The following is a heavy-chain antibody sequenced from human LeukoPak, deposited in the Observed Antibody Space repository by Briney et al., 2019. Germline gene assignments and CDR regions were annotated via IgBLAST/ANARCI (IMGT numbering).Heavy chain of an antibody. J-gene: IGHJ4*02. D-gene: IGHD5-18*01. CDR2: INHSGST. Sequence: SETLSLTCAVYGGSFSGYYWSWIRQPPGKGPEWIGEINHSGSTNYNPSLKSRVTISVDTSKNQFSLKLSSVTAADTAVYYCARASTAMVTSHYDYRGQGTLVTVSS. V-gene: IGHV4-34*01. CDR3: ARASTAMVTSHYDY. CDR1: GGSFSGYY.